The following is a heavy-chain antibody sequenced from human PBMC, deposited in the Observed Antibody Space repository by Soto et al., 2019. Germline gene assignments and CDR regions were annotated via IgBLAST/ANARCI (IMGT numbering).Heavy chain of an antibody. CDR2: IYYSGST. V-gene: IGHV4-59*08. CDR3: ARQGGGYSYGFSCDY. D-gene: IGHD5-18*01. J-gene: IGHJ4*02. Sequence: QVQLQESGPGLVKPSETLSLTCTVSGGSISSYYWSWIRQPPGKGLEWIGYIYYSGSTNYNPSLKSRVTISVDTSKNQFSLKLSSVTAADTAVYYCARQGGGYSYGFSCDYWGQGTLVTVSS. CDR1: GGSISSYY.